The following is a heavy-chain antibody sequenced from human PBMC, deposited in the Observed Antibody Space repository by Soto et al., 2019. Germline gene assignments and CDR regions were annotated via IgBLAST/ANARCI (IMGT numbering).Heavy chain of an antibody. CDR1: GGTFSSYA. D-gene: IGHD3-22*01. V-gene: IGHV1-69*12. Sequence: QVQLVQSGAEVKKPGSSVKVSCKASGGTFSSYAISWVRQAPGQGLEWMGGIIPIFGTADYAQKFQGRVTMPAXEXASTAYMELSSLRSEDTAVYYCAVTMTNYYYYGMDVWGQGTTVTVSS. CDR2: IIPIFGTA. J-gene: IGHJ6*02. CDR3: AVTMTNYYYYGMDV.